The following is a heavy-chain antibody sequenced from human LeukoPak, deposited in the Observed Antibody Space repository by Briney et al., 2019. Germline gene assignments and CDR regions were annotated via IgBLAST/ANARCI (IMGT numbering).Heavy chain of an antibody. CDR1: GGTFSSYA. V-gene: IGHV1-69*01. J-gene: IGHJ4*02. D-gene: IGHD3-10*01. Sequence: SVKVSCKASGGTFSSYAISWVRQAPGQGLEWMGGIIPIFGTANYAQKFQGRVTITADESTSTAYMELSSLRSEETAVYYCARDPSMVRGENTPYFDYWGQGTLVTVSS. CDR3: ARDPSMVRGENTPYFDY. CDR2: IIPIFGTA.